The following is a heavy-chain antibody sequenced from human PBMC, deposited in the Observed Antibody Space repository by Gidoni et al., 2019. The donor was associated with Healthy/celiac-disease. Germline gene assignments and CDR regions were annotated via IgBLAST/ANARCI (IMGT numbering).Heavy chain of an antibody. CDR3: AAMTSPGVGYYYGMDV. CDR2: ISGSGGST. CDR1: GFTFSSYA. J-gene: IGHJ6*02. D-gene: IGHD3-10*01. Sequence: EVQLLESGGGLVQPGGSLRLSCAASGFTFSSYAMSWVRQAPGKGLEWVSAISGSGGSTYYADSVKGRFTISRDNSKNTLYLQMNSLRAEDTAVYYCAAMTSPGVGYYYGMDVWGQGTTVTVSS. V-gene: IGHV3-23*01.